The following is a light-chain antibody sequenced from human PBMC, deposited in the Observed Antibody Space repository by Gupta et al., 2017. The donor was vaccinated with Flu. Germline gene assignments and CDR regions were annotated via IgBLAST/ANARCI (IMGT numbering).Light chain of an antibody. CDR3: QQVDNLPYT. CDR1: QSISNY. J-gene: IGKJ2*01. CDR2: DTS. V-gene: IGKV1-33*01. Sequence: DIQMTQSPSSLSASVGDRVAITCQANQSISNYLNWYQQKPGNSPKLLIYDTSNVETGVPSRFSGIGSGTNFILIISSLQPEDMATYYCQQVDNLPYTFGQGTQLESK.